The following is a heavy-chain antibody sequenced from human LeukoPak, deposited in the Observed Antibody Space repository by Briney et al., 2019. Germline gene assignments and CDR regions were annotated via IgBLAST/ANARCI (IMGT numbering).Heavy chain of an antibody. J-gene: IGHJ5*02. CDR1: GYTFTSYD. V-gene: IGHV1-8*01. Sequence: ASVKVSCKASGYTFTSYDINWMRQPTGQGLEWMGWMNPNSGNTGYAQEFQGRVTMTRDTSISTAYMELSSLTSEDTAVYYCARGKPTSGAQYWFDPWGQGTLVTVSS. D-gene: IGHD3-10*01. CDR3: ARGKPTSGAQYWFDP. CDR2: MNPNSGNT.